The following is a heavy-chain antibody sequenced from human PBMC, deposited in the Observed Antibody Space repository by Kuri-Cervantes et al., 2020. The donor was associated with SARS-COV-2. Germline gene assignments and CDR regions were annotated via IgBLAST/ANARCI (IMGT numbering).Heavy chain of an antibody. Sequence: LSLTCAASGFTFSSYAMHWVRQAPGKGLEWVAVISYDGSNKYYADSVKGRFTISRDNSKNTLYLQMNSLRAEDTAVYYCATNALLLWGKGTTVTVSS. D-gene: IGHD3-22*01. V-gene: IGHV3-30-3*01. CDR3: ATNALLL. J-gene: IGHJ6*04. CDR1: GFTFSSYA. CDR2: ISYDGSNK.